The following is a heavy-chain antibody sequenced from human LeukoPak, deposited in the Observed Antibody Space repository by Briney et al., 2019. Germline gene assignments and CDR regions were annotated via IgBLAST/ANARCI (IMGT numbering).Heavy chain of an antibody. CDR3: ARERPYYYDSSGYYPRGYYYYYMDV. J-gene: IGHJ6*03. CDR2: INHSGST. D-gene: IGHD3-22*01. CDR1: GGSISSYY. V-gene: IGHV4-34*01. Sequence: PSETLSLACTVSGGSISSYYWSWIRQPPGKGLEWIGEINHSGSTTYNPSLKSRVTISVDTSKNQFSLKLSSVTAADTAVYYCARERPYYYDSSGYYPRGYYYYYMDVWGKGTTVTVSS.